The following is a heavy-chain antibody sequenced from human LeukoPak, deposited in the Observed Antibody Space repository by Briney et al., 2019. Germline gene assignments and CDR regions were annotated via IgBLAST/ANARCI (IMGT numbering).Heavy chain of an antibody. CDR3: AKEVGATGEDY. Sequence: GGSLTLSCAASGFTFSYHWMTWVRQAPGNGLEWVANIKNDGAVKNYVDSVKGRFTISRDNAKNSLYLQMNSLRAEDTAVYYCAKEVGATGEDYWGQGTLVTVSS. V-gene: IGHV3-7*03. CDR2: IKNDGAVK. J-gene: IGHJ4*02. CDR1: GFTFSYHW. D-gene: IGHD1-26*01.